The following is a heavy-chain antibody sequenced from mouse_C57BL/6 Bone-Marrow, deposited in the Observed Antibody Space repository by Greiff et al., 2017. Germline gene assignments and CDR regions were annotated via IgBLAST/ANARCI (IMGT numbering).Heavy chain of an antibody. Sequence: QVQLQQPGAELVRPGSSVKLSCKASGYTFTSYWMDWVKQRPGLGLEWIGNIYPSDSETHYNQKFKDKATLTVDKSSSTAYMQLSSLTSEDSAVYYCARRNYAMDYWGQGTSVTVSS. J-gene: IGHJ4*01. V-gene: IGHV1-61*01. CDR1: GYTFTSYW. CDR2: IYPSDSET. CDR3: ARRNYAMDY.